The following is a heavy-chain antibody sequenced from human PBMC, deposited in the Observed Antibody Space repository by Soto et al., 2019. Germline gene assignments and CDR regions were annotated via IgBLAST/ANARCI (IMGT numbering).Heavy chain of an antibody. CDR1: GFTFSGHW. CDR3: ARGRGTYYADS. D-gene: IGHD1-26*01. J-gene: IGHJ4*02. V-gene: IGHV3-74*03. Sequence: EVRLVESGGALVPLGGSLRLTCEASGFTFSGHWMHWVRRAPGKGLVWVSHIDTDGSTGGTSYADSVKGRFTVSRDDSNDRLYLQMNDLRVEDTAVYCCARGRGTYYADSWGQGTLVTVSS. CDR2: IDTDGSTGGT.